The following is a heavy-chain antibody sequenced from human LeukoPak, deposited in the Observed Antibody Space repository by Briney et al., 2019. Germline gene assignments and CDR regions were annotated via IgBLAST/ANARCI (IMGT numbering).Heavy chain of an antibody. D-gene: IGHD5-24*01. Sequence: GSLRLSCTASGFTFSIYNMNWVRQPPGKGLEWIGEINHSGSTNYNPSLKSRVTISVDTPKNQFSLKLSSVTAADTAVYFCARESMATIPDDAFDIWGRGTMVTVSS. CDR3: ARESMATIPDDAFDI. J-gene: IGHJ3*02. CDR1: GFTFSIYN. CDR2: INHSGST. V-gene: IGHV4-34*01.